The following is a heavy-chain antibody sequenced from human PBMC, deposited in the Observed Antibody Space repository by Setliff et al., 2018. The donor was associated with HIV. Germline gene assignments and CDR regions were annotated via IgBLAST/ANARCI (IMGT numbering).Heavy chain of an antibody. CDR1: GFTFSSYW. CDR2: INSDGSST. Sequence: GGSLRLSCAASGFTFSSYWMHWVRQAPGKGLVWVSRINSDGSSTSYADSVKGRFTISRDNAKNTLYLQMNSLRAEDTAVYYCAKTFIHSFGWGPYWHNTLYVDHWGQGTLVTVSS. CDR3: AKTFIHSFGWGPYWHNTLYVDH. V-gene: IGHV3-74*01. J-gene: IGHJ4*02. D-gene: IGHD3-10*01.